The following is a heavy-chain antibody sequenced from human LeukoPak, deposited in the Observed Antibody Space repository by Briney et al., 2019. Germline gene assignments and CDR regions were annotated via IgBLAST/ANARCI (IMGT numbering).Heavy chain of an antibody. CDR3: ARYYGDYVEFFDY. V-gene: IGHV3-7*01. CDR1: GFTLSSYW. D-gene: IGHD4-17*01. CDR2: IKQDGSEK. J-gene: IGHJ4*02. Sequence: PGGSLRLSCAASGFTLSSYWMSWVRQAPGKGLEWVANIKQDGSEKYYVDSVKGRFTISRDNAKNSLYLQMNSLRAEDTAVYYCARYYGDYVEFFDYWGQGTLVTVSS.